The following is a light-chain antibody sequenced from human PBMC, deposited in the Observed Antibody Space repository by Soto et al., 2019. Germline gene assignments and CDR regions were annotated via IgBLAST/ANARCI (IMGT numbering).Light chain of an antibody. CDR2: DAS. J-gene: IGKJ1*01. Sequence: DIQMTQSPSTLSASVGDRVTITCRASQGISSWLAWYQQTPGKAPKLLIYDASSLESGVPSRFSGSGSGTEFTLTISSLQPDDVATYYCQQYNSYSRTFGQGTKVEIK. CDR3: QQYNSYSRT. CDR1: QGISSW. V-gene: IGKV1-5*01.